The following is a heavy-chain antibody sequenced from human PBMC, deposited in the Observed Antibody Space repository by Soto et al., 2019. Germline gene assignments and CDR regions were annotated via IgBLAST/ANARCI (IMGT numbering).Heavy chain of an antibody. CDR3: LGGGVVYCSSTSCSEKNYYGMDV. CDR1: GGTFSSYA. D-gene: IGHD2-2*01. Sequence: QVQLVQSGAEVKKPGSSVKVSCKASGGTFSSYAISWVRQAPGQGLEWMGGIIPIFGTANYAQKFQGRVTITAEESTGTAFMALRIQSSEEEAVSFCLGGGVVYCSSTSCSEKNYYGMDVWGQGPTVTVSS. CDR2: IIPIFGTA. V-gene: IGHV1-69*01. J-gene: IGHJ6*02.